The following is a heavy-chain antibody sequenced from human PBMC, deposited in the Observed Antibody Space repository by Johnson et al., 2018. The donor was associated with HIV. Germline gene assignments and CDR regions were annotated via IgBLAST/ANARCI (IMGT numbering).Heavy chain of an antibody. CDR2: ITSSGTSS. CDR3: AKEEAAGPYDAFDI. J-gene: IGHJ3*02. Sequence: QMLLVESGGGLVKPGGSLRLSCAASGFTFSDYYMIWIRQAPGKGLEWLSYITSSGTSSYYADSVKGRLTISRDNAKNSLYLQMNSLRAEDTALYYCAKEEAAGPYDAFDIWGQGTMVTVSS. CDR1: GFTFSDYY. D-gene: IGHD6-13*01. V-gene: IGHV3-11*01.